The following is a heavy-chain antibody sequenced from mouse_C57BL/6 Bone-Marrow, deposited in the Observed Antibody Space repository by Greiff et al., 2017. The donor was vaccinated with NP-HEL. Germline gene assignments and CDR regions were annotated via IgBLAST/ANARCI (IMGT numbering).Heavy chain of an antibody. V-gene: IGHV1-50*01. CDR2: IDPSDSYT. CDR3: ARRTGRFAY. Sequence: QVQLQQPGAELVKPGASVKLSCKASGYTFTSYWMQWVKQRPGQGLEWIGEIDPSDSYTNYNQKFKGKATLTVDTSSSTAYTQLSSLTSEDSAVYYCARRTGRFAYWGQGTLVTVSA. D-gene: IGHD4-1*01. CDR1: GYTFTSYW. J-gene: IGHJ3*01.